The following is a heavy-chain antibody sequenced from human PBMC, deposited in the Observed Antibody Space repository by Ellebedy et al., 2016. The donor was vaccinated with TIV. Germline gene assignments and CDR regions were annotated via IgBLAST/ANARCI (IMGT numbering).Heavy chain of an antibody. CDR2: IRQDGSEK. CDR1: GFSFSSYW. J-gene: IGHJ3*02. V-gene: IGHV3-7*01. D-gene: IGHD4-17*01. Sequence: GESLKISCGASGFSFSSYWMSWVRQAPGKGLEWVANIRQDGSEKYYVDSGKGRFTISRDNAKNSRYLQLNSLRAEDTAMYYCATDGSYGDYLSPTHAFVIWGQGTMVTVSS. CDR3: ATDGSYGDYLSPTHAFVI.